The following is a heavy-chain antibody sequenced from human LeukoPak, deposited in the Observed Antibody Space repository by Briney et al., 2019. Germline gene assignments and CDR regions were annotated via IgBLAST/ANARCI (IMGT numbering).Heavy chain of an antibody. Sequence: GGSLRLSCAASGFTFSSYAMSWVRQAPGKGLEWVSAISGSGGSTYYADSVKGRFTISRDNSKNTLYLQMNSLRAEDTAVYYCAKDLGVVVPAAIVGYFDYWGQGTLVTVSS. D-gene: IGHD2-2*02. V-gene: IGHV3-23*01. CDR1: GFTFSSYA. CDR2: ISGSGGST. J-gene: IGHJ4*02. CDR3: AKDLGVVVPAAIVGYFDY.